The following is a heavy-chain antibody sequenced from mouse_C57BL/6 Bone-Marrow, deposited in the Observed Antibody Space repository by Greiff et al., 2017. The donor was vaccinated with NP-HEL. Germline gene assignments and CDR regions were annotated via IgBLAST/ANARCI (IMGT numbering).Heavy chain of an antibody. J-gene: IGHJ4*01. CDR2: ISDGGSYT. CDR3: AREGWLLLSYAMDY. V-gene: IGHV5-4*01. CDR1: GFTFSSYA. D-gene: IGHD2-3*01. Sequence: EVKLMESGGGLVKPGGSLKLSCAASGFTFSSYAMSWVRQTPEKRLEWVATISDGGSYTYYPDNVKGRFTISRDNAKNNLYLQMSHLKSEDTAMYYCAREGWLLLSYAMDYWGQGTSVTVSS.